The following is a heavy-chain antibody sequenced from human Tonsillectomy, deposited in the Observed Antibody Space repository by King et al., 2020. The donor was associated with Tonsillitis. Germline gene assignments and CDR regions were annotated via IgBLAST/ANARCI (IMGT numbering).Heavy chain of an antibody. Sequence: VQLQESGPGLVKPSQTLSLTCTVSGGSISNGSSYWGWIRQPAGKGLEWIGRVYTSDSTNYNPSLKSRVTISVDTSKNQFSLKLSSVTAADTAVYFCARDLLTTWGTLDSWGPGTLAT. CDR3: ARDLLTTWGTLDS. CDR1: GGSISNGSSY. V-gene: IGHV4-61*02. D-gene: IGHD4-17*01. CDR2: VYTSDST. J-gene: IGHJ4*02.